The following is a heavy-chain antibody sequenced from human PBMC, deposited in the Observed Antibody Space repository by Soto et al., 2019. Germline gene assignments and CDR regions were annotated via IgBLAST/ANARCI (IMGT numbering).Heavy chain of an antibody. J-gene: IGHJ4*02. Sequence: ASVKVSCKTSGYTFTYNGITWVRQAPGQGLEWMGWISAHNGNTKSAEKFQGRFTMTRDTSIRTACMELSWLRSDDTAIYYCARKLIAASGTFDYWGQGTLVTVSS. V-gene: IGHV1-18*04. CDR2: ISAHNGNT. CDR1: GYTFTYNG. CDR3: ARKLIAASGTFDY. D-gene: IGHD6-13*01.